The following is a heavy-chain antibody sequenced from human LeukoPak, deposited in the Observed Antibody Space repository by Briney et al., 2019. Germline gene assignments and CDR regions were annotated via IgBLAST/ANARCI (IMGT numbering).Heavy chain of an antibody. Sequence: PGGSLRLSCEASGFTFSSYSMNWVRQAPGKGLEWVANIKQDGSEKYYVDSVKGRFTISRDNAKNSLYLQMNSLRAEDTAVYYCARDGCASCRYYFGMDVWGQGTTVTASS. V-gene: IGHV3-7*01. CDR2: IKQDGSEK. CDR1: GFTFSSYS. CDR3: ARDGCASCRYYFGMDV. D-gene: IGHD2-2*01. J-gene: IGHJ6*02.